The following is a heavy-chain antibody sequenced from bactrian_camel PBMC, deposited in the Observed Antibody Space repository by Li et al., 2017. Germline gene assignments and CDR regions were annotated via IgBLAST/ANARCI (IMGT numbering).Heavy chain of an antibody. V-gene: IGHV3S66*01. CDR1: GFTFEGAD. J-gene: IGHJ6*01. CDR2: IGVDGSI. Sequence: VQLVESGGGSVQAGGSLTLSCELIGFTFEGADVGWYRRQSGNRCELVSRIGVDGSIYYSNSVKGRFTTSQDHAKNTMYLQMNSLEPEDTVVYYCAEGVRSCRDGCDCFSFGYWGQGTQVTVSS. D-gene: IGHD3*01. CDR3: AEGVRSCRDGCDCFSFGY.